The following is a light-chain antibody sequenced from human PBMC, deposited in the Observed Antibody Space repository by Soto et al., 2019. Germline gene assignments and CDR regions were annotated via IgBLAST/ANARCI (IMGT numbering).Light chain of an antibody. CDR3: AVWDDSLVAV. CDR2: RNN. CDR1: SHNIGNNF. V-gene: IGLV1-47*01. J-gene: IGLJ3*02. Sequence: QSVVTQPPSASGTPGQRVTISCSGSSHNIGNNFVSWYQQLPGTAPKLLIYRNNQRPSGVPGRFSGSKSGTSASLAISGLRSEDEAHYYCAVWDDSLVAVFGGGTKVTVL.